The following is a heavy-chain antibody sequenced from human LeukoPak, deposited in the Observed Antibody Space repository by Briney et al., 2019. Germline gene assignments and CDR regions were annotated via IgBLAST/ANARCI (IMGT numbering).Heavy chain of an antibody. CDR3: AMTDRYAGRPFDY. CDR1: GYSLLEVA. J-gene: IGHJ4*02. D-gene: IGHD5-12*01. V-gene: IGHV1-24*01. CDR2: FDPEDGEDGET. Sequence: ASVKVSCKVSGYSLLEVAMHWVCHAPGKGLEWVGSFDPEDGEDGETHYAQKLQGRVTMTEDASTDTAYMELKSLRSEDTAVYYCAMTDRYAGRPFDYWGQGTLVTVSS.